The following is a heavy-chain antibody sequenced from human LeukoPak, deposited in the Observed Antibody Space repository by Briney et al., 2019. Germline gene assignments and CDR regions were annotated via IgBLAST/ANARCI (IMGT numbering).Heavy chain of an antibody. V-gene: IGHV3-11*01. Sequence: PGVSLRLSCAASGFTFTDFYMSWIRQAPGKGLEWVSYISISGTTIYYAGSVKGRFTFSRDNAKNSLYLQMNSLRAEDTAVYYCARTGRLQYGDYVAFDYWGQGTLVTVSS. CDR3: ARTGRLQYGDYVAFDY. CDR2: ISISGTTI. J-gene: IGHJ4*02. D-gene: IGHD4-17*01. CDR1: GFTFTDFY.